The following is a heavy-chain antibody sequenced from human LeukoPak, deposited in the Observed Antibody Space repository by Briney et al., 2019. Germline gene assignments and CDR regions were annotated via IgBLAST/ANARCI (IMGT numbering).Heavy chain of an antibody. Sequence: PGGSLRLSCAASGFTFSDYAMHWVRQAPGKGLEWVAVIGYDGSNKYDADSVKGRFTISRDNSKNMMYLQMNSLRAEDTAVYYCARGLDSSSSFTYWGQGTLVTVSS. CDR3: ARGLDSSSSFTY. D-gene: IGHD6-6*01. CDR1: GFTFSDYA. CDR2: IGYDGSNK. J-gene: IGHJ4*02. V-gene: IGHV3-33*01.